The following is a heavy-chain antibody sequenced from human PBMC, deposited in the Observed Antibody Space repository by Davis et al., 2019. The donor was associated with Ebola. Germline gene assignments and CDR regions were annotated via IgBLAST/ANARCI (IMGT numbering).Heavy chain of an antibody. J-gene: IGHJ4*02. CDR1: GGSISSSNW. CDR2: IYHSGST. D-gene: IGHD3-22*01. CDR3: AREGPTYYYDSSGYYPFDY. Sequence: MPGGSLRLSCAVSGGSISSSNWWSWVRQPPGKGLEWIGEIYHSGSTNYNPSLKSRVTISVDKSKNQFSLKLSSVTAADTAVYYCAREGPTYYYDSSGYYPFDYWGQGTLVTVSS. V-gene: IGHV4-4*02.